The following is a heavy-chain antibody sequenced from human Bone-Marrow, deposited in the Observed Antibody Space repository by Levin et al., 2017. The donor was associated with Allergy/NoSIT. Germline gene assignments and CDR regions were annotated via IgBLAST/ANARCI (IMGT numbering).Heavy chain of an antibody. V-gene: IGHV3-15*01. Sequence: PGGSLRLSCAASGFTFSNAWMSWVRQAPGKGLEWVGRIKSKTDGGTTDYAAPVKGRFTISRDDSKNTLYLQMNSLKTEDTAVYYCTTDGGSPSTVTTGGDYGMDVWGQGTTVTVSS. CDR1: GFTFSNAW. CDR3: TTDGGSPSTVTTGGDYGMDV. CDR2: IKSKTDGGTT. D-gene: IGHD4-17*01. J-gene: IGHJ6*02.